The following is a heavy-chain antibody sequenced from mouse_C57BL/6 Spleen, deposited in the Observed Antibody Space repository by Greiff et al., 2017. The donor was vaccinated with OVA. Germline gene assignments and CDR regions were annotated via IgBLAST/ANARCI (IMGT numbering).Heavy chain of an antibody. CDR3: ASPDYYGSSYLYYYAMDD. CDR1: GYTFTSYW. Sequence: QVQLQQPGAELVKPGASVKLSCKASGYTFTSYWMHWVKQRPGRGLEWIGRIDPNSGGTKYNEKFKSKATLTVDKPSSTAYMQLSSLTSEDSAVYYCASPDYYGSSYLYYYAMDDWGQGTSVTVSS. CDR2: IDPNSGGT. D-gene: IGHD1-1*01. V-gene: IGHV1-72*01. J-gene: IGHJ4*01.